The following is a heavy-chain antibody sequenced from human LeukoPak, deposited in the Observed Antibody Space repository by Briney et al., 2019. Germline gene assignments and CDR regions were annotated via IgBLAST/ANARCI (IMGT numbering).Heavy chain of an antibody. CDR2: INPNSGGT. CDR3: ARDNFFGFSYSGHFDY. Sequence: ASVKVSCKTSGYTFTGYFLHWVRQAPGQGLEWMGWINPNSGGTNYAQKFQDRVTMTRDTSISTAYMELSRLRSDDTAVYYCARDNFFGFSYSGHFDYWGLGTLVTVSS. D-gene: IGHD1-26*01. V-gene: IGHV1-2*02. CDR1: GYTFTGYF. J-gene: IGHJ4*02.